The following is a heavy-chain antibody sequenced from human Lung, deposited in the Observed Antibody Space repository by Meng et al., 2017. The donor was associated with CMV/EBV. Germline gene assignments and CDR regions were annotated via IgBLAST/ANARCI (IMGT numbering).Heavy chain of an antibody. CDR3: ARATTPHYYYYGMDV. Sequence: GESLKISCKGSGYSFTSYWIGWVRQMPGKGLEWMGIIYLGDSDTRYSPSFQGQVIISADKSISTAYLQWSSLKASDTAMYYCARATTPHYYYYGMDVWGQGTTVXVSS. CDR2: IYLGDSDT. J-gene: IGHJ6*02. D-gene: IGHD4-17*01. V-gene: IGHV5-51*01. CDR1: GYSFTSYW.